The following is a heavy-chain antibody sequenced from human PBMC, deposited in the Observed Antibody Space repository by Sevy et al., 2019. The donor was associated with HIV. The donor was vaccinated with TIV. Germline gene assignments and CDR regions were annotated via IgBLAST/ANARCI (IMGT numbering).Heavy chain of an antibody. D-gene: IGHD2-15*01. CDR2: IYPGDSDT. Sequence: KRRASVKVSCKGSGYSFTSYWIGWVRQMPGKGLEWMGIIYPGDSDTRYSPSFQGQVTISADKSISTAYLQWSSLKASDTAMYYCARRAVVVVAATGAFDIWGQGTMVTVSS. CDR1: GYSFTSYW. CDR3: ARRAVVVVAATGAFDI. V-gene: IGHV5-51*01. J-gene: IGHJ3*02.